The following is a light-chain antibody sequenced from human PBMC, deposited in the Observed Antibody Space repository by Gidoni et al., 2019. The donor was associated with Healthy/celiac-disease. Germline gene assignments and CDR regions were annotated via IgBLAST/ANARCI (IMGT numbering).Light chain of an antibody. CDR1: NIGRKS. Sequence: SSVLTQPPSVSVAPGQTARFTCGGNNIGRKSVHWYQQKPGQAPVLVVYDDSDRPSGIPERFSGSNSGNTATLTISRVEAGDEADYYCQVWDSSSDHDVVFGGGTKLTVL. V-gene: IGLV3-21*02. CDR2: DDS. J-gene: IGLJ2*01. CDR3: QVWDSSSDHDVV.